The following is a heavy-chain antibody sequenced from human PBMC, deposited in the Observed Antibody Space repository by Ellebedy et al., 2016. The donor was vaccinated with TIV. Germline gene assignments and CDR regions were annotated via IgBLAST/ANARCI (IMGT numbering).Heavy chain of an antibody. CDR1: GFISSDYY. CDR3: ARISSGRSFYGMDV. J-gene: IGHJ6*02. V-gene: IGHV3-11*01. D-gene: IGHD6-19*01. CDR2: ISDSGSMI. Sequence: GGSLRLXXAASGFISSDYYMSWIRQAPGKGLEWVSYISDSGSMIHYADSVKGRFTISRDNSKNSLYLQMNNLRAEDTAVYYCARISSGRSFYGMDVWGQGTTVTVSS.